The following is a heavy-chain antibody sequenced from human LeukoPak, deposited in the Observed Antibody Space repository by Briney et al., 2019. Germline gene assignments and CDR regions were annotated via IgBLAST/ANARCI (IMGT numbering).Heavy chain of an antibody. CDR1: GGSISSYY. Sequence: SETLSLTCTVSGGSISSYYWSWIRQPPGKGLEWIGEINHSGSTNYNPSLKSRVTISVDTSKNQFSLKLSSVTAADTAVYYCARGLRRFLEWLSPFDYWGQGTLVTVSS. J-gene: IGHJ4*02. D-gene: IGHD3-3*01. CDR3: ARGLRRFLEWLSPFDY. V-gene: IGHV4-34*01. CDR2: INHSGST.